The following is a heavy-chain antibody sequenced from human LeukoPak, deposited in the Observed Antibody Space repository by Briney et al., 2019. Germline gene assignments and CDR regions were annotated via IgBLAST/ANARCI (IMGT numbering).Heavy chain of an antibody. Sequence: PSETLSLTCTVSGGSTSKSNYYWGWTRHPPGKGLEGTGRIYYRGSTFYNPSLKSRVTISVDTSKNQFSLRLSSVTAADTAVYYCARKNVDTTMVTKSWHFDYWGQGTLVTVSS. CDR1: GGSTSKSNYY. CDR2: IYYRGST. J-gene: IGHJ4*02. CDR3: ARKNVDTTMVTKSWHFDY. D-gene: IGHD5-18*01. V-gene: IGHV4-39*07.